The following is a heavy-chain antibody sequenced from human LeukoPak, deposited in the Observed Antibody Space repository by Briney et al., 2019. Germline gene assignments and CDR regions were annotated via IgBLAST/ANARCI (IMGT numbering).Heavy chain of an antibody. D-gene: IGHD1-26*01. CDR1: GFTFSSYW. V-gene: IGHV3-74*01. J-gene: IGHJ4*02. CDR3: ARVEGSGIIDY. Sequence: GGSLRLSCAASGFTFSSYWMHWVRQAPGKGLVWVSRINSDGSSTSYADSVKGRFTISRDNAKNTLYLQMNSLRAEDTAVYYCARVEGSGIIDYWGQGTLVTVSS. CDR2: INSDGSST.